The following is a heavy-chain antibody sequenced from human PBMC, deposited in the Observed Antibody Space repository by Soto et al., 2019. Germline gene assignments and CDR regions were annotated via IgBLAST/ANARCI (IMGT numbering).Heavy chain of an antibody. CDR3: ARDVTYYDFCSGYSFDC. D-gene: IGHD3-3*01. V-gene: IGHV1-18*01. J-gene: IGHJ4*02. Sequence: AAVKVSCKASGYTFTSYGISWVRQAPGQGLEWMGWISAYNGNTNCAQKLQGRVTMTTDTSTSTAYMELRSLRSNDTAGYYCARDVTYYDFCSGYSFDCWGQGTLVTVSS. CDR2: ISAYNGNT. CDR1: GYTFTSYG.